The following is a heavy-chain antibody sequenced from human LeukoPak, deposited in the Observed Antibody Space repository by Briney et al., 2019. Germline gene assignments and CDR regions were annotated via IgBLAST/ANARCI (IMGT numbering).Heavy chain of an antibody. CDR1: GFIFSSYV. CDR2: MSTDGNIK. V-gene: IGHV3-30-3*01. J-gene: IGHJ4*02. D-gene: IGHD2-2*01. Sequence: TGGSLRLSCSASGFIFSSYVIHWVRQAPGKGLEWVAVMSTDGNIKIYTDSVKGRFTISRDNSKNTLYLQMNSLRSDDTAVYYCAGDPVPADPDYFDYWGQGTLVTVSS. CDR3: AGDPVPADPDYFDY.